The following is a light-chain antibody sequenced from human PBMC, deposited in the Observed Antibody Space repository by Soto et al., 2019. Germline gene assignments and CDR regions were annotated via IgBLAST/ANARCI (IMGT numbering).Light chain of an antibody. J-gene: IGLJ1*01. CDR1: TSHIGGNT. CDR2: GNN. V-gene: IGLV1-44*01. Sequence: QSVLTQPPSASGTPGQRVTISCSGSTSHIGGNTVDWYQQLPGTAPKLLIYGNNQRPSGVPDRFSGSKSGTSASLAIGGLQSDDEADYYCAAWDDSLNGSYVFGTGTKVTV. CDR3: AAWDDSLNGSYV.